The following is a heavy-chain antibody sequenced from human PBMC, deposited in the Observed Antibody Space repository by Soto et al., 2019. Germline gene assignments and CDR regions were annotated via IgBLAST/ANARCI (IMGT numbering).Heavy chain of an antibody. CDR1: GFTFDEYG. CDR3: AKEIRPPPDGIYYNLDYLDV. J-gene: IGHJ6*03. D-gene: IGHD4-17*01. Sequence: EVQLVESGGGLVQPGRSLRLSCVASGFTFDEYGMHWVRQAPGKGLEWVSGISWNGGTRDYADSVKGRFTISRDNANNSLFLQMNSLTAEDTALYYCAKEIRPPPDGIYYNLDYLDVWGKGTKVTVSS. V-gene: IGHV3-9*01. CDR2: ISWNGGTR.